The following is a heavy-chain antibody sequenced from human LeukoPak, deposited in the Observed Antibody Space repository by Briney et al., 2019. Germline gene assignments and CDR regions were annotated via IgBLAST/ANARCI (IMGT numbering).Heavy chain of an antibody. V-gene: IGHV1-18*01. CDR2: ISAYNGST. J-gene: IGHJ5*02. CDR1: GYTFTGYG. Sequence: ASVKVSCKASGYTFTGYGISWVRQAPGQGLEWMGWISAYNGSTNYAQKFQGRVTMTEDTSTDTAYMELSSLRSEDTAVYYCATVGYCSSTSCYNWFDPWGQGTLVTVSS. CDR3: ATVGYCSSTSCYNWFDP. D-gene: IGHD2-2*01.